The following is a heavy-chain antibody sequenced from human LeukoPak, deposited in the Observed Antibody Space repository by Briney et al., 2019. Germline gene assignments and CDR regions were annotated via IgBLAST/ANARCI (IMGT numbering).Heavy chain of an antibody. Sequence: GGSLRLSCAASGFTFSSSAMSWVRQAPGKGLEWVSAISNNGGYTYYADSVQGRFTISRDNSKNTLYLQMNSLRAEDTAVYYCATSGWYQGIDYWGQGTLVTVSS. CDR3: ATSGWYQGIDY. CDR2: ISNNGGYT. V-gene: IGHV3-23*01. D-gene: IGHD6-19*01. J-gene: IGHJ4*02. CDR1: GFTFSSSA.